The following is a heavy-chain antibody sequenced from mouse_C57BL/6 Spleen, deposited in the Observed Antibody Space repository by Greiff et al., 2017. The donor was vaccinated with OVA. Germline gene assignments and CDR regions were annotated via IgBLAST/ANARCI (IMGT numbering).Heavy chain of an antibody. CDR2: IYPYNGVS. CDR1: GYSFTGYY. CDR3: ARSLYCNYLDYYAMDY. Sequence: VQLKQSGPELVKPGASVKISCKASGYSFTGYYMHWVKQSHGNILDWIGYIYPYNGVSSYNQKFKGKATLTVDKSSSTAYMELRSLTSEDSAVLYCARSLYCNYLDYYAMDYWGQGTSVTVSS. J-gene: IGHJ4*01. D-gene: IGHD2-1*01. V-gene: IGHV1-31*01.